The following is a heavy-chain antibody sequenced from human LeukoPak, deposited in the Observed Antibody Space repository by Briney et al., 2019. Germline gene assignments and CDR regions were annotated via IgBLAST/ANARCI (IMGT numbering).Heavy chain of an antibody. D-gene: IGHD3-10*01. CDR3: ARQYYYGSGSYLVAYGMDV. CDR1: GFTFSSYS. V-gene: IGHV3-21*01. CDR2: ISSSSSYV. J-gene: IGHJ6*04. Sequence: GGSLRLSCAASGFTFSSYSMNWVRQAPGKGLEWVSSISSSSSYVYYADSVKGRFTISRDNAKNSLYLQMNSLRAEDTAVYYCARQYYYGSGSYLVAYGMDVWGKGTTVTVSS.